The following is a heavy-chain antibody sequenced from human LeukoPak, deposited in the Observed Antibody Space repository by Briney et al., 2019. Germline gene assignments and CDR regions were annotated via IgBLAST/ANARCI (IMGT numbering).Heavy chain of an antibody. CDR3: ARDNSGSYSFVDY. CDR2: IWNDGNDK. J-gene: IGHJ4*02. CDR1: GFTFSSYG. D-gene: IGHD3-10*01. Sequence: GGSLRLSCEASGFTFSSYGMHWVRQAPGKGLERVAGIWNDGNDKYYADSVKGRFIISRDNSKNTLYLQMNSLRAEDTAVYYCARDNSGSYSFVDYWGQGTLVTVSS. V-gene: IGHV3-33*01.